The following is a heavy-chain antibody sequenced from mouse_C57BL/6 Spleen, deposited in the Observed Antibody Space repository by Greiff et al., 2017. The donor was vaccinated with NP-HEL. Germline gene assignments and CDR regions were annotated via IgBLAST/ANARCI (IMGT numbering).Heavy chain of an antibody. J-gene: IGHJ3*01. V-gene: IGHV5-4*01. CDR1: GFTFSSYA. D-gene: IGHD1-1*01. Sequence: DVHLVESGGGLVKPGGSLKLSCAASGFTFSSYAMSWVRQTPEKRLEWVATISDGGSYTYYPDNVKGRFTISRDNAKNNLYLQMSHLKSEDTAMYYCAREGYYGSSSWFAYWGQGTLVTVSA. CDR3: AREGYYGSSSWFAY. CDR2: ISDGGSYT.